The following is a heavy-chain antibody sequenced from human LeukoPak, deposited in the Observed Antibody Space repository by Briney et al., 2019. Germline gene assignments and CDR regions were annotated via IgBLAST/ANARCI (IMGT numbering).Heavy chain of an antibody. J-gene: IGHJ4*02. CDR3: ARAAYDSGGYTANHDF. CDR2: LYDSGDT. D-gene: IGHD3-22*01. Sequence: GGSLRLSCVVSGATFSNLWMNWVRQAPGKGLEYVSVLYDSGDTYYAESVKGRFTISRDNSKNTVYLQMNSLRVEDTAVYYCARAAYDSGGYTANHDFWGQGTLVTVSS. CDR1: GATFSNLW. V-gene: IGHV3-53*01.